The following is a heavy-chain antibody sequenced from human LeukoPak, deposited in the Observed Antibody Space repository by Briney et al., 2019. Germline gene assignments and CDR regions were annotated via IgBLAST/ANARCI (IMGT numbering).Heavy chain of an antibody. J-gene: IGHJ4*02. CDR1: GFTFSSYG. V-gene: IGHV3-30*18. D-gene: IGHD5-12*01. CDR2: ISYDGSNK. CDR3: AKVVATSLPDY. Sequence: PGGSLRLSCAASGFTFSSYGMHWVRQAPGKGLEWVAVISYDGSNKYYADSVKGRFTISRDNSKNTLYLQMNSLRAEDTAVHYCAKVVATSLPDYWGQGTLVTVSS.